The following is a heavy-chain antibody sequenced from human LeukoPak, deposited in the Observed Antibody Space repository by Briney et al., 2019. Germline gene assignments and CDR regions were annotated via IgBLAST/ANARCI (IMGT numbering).Heavy chain of an antibody. CDR2: IKEDGSEK. Sequence: GGSLRLSCAASGFTFSRYWMTWVRQAPGKGLEWVANIKEDGSEKYYVDFVEGRFTISRDNAKNSLYLQMNNLRAEDTAVYFCVGSRSYYPFDYWGQGTLVTVSS. J-gene: IGHJ4*02. V-gene: IGHV3-7*01. CDR1: GFTFSRYW. CDR3: VGSRSYYPFDY. D-gene: IGHD3-10*01.